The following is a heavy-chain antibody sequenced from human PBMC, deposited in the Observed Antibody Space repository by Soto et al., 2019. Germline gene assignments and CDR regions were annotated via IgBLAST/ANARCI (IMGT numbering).Heavy chain of an antibody. CDR1: GAALNRGNYY. CDR2: IYVTGAV. CDR3: ARLRIATNNYKWFDP. J-gene: IGHJ5*02. D-gene: IGHD2-21*01. Sequence: LSLTCSVSGAALNRGNYYWSWIRQFPGKGLEWIGHIYVTGAVDYNPSLRDRITISQDTSERQFSLNLRLVTAADTAVYYCARLRIATNNYKWFDPWGQGTLVTVSS. V-gene: IGHV4-31*03.